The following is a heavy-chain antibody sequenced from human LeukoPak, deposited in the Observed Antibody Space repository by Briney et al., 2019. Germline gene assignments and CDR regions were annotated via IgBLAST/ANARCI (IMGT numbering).Heavy chain of an antibody. D-gene: IGHD6-13*01. CDR3: ARDGRKVLAAAGRNWFDP. CDR1: AFTFDDYG. J-gene: IGHJ5*02. V-gene: IGHV3-20*04. CDR2: INWNGGST. Sequence: GGSLRLSCAASAFTFDDYGRNWVRQAPGKGLEWVSGINWNGGSTRYADSVKGRFTISRDNAKNSLYLQMNSLRAEDTALYYCARDGRKVLAAAGRNWFDPWGQGTLVTVSS.